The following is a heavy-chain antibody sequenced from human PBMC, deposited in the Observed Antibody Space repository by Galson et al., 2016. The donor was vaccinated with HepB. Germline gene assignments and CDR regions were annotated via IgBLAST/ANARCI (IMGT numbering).Heavy chain of an antibody. CDR3: AKERAEYCSGDCFSGLDS. Sequence: SLRLSCAASGFNFSTFGMHWVRQTPGKGLEWVAVISYEGSNVFYADSVNGRLGRLTVKGRFTISRDNFKNTLYLQMNSLRAEDTAVYYCAKERAEYCSGDCFSGLDSWGQGTPVTVSS. CDR1: GFNFSTFG. J-gene: IGHJ4*02. V-gene: IGHV3-30*18. D-gene: IGHD2-21*02. CDR2: ISYEGSNV.